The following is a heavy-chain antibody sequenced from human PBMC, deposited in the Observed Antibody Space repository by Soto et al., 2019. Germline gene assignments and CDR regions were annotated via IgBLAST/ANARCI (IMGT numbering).Heavy chain of an antibody. CDR3: ARDQVGYGDYVPFDY. D-gene: IGHD4-17*01. CDR2: IIPIFGTA. Sequence: SVKVSCKASGGTFSSYAISWVRQAPGQGLEWMGGIIPIFGTANYAQKFQGRVTITADESTSTAYMELSSLRSEDTAVYYCARDQVGYGDYVPFDYWGQGTLVTVSS. CDR1: GGTFSSYA. J-gene: IGHJ4*02. V-gene: IGHV1-69*13.